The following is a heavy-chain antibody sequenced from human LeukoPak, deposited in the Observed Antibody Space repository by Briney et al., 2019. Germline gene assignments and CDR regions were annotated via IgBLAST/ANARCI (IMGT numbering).Heavy chain of an antibody. V-gene: IGHV3-33*01. Sequence: GGSLRLSCAASGFTFSSYGMHWVRQAPGKGLEWVALIWNDGSDMSYADSVKGRFTISRDNSKNTLDLQMNSLRAEDMAVYCCARGPWASGTQITSLDLWGRGTLVTVSS. D-gene: IGHD3-10*01. CDR2: IWNDGSDM. CDR1: GFTFSSYG. J-gene: IGHJ2*01. CDR3: ARGPWASGTQITSLDL.